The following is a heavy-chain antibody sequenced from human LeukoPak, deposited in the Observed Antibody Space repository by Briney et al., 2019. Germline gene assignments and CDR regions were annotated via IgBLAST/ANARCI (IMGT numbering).Heavy chain of an antibody. Sequence: PGGSLRLSCAASGFTFSSYGMHWVRQAPGKGLEWVAFIWYDGSNKYYADSVKGRFTISRDNSKNTLYLQMNSLRAEDTAVYYCAKELSPPNYYYYYGMDVWGQETTVTVSS. V-gene: IGHV3-30*02. J-gene: IGHJ6*02. CDR3: AKELSPPNYYYYYGMDV. D-gene: IGHD3-16*02. CDR1: GFTFSSYG. CDR2: IWYDGSNK.